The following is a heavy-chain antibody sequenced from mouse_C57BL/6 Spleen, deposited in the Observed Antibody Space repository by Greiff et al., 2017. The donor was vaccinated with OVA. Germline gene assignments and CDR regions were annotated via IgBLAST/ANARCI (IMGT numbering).Heavy chain of an antibody. CDR1: GFTFSDYY. Sequence: EVQGVESGGGLVQPGGSLKLSCAASGFTFSDYYMYWVRQTPEKRLEWVAYISNGGGSTYYPDTVKGRFTISRDNAKNTLYLQMSRLKSEDTAMYYCARGPYQGYFDYWGQGTTLTVSS. V-gene: IGHV5-12*01. CDR3: ARGPYQGYFDY. J-gene: IGHJ2*01. CDR2: ISNGGGST.